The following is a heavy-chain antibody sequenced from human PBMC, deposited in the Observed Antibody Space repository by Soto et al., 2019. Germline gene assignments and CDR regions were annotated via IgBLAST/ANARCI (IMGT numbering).Heavy chain of an antibody. CDR1: GFTFSNAW. CDR2: IKSKTDGGTT. J-gene: IGHJ4*02. CDR3: TTGEKDGRENYYYESGGYYY. Sequence: GGSLRLSCAASGFTFSNAWMSWVRQAPGKGLEWVGRIKSKTDGGTTDYAAPVKGRLTISRDDSKNTLYLQMNSLKTEDTAVYYGTTGEKDGRENYYYESGGYYYWGQGTLVTVSA. D-gene: IGHD3-22*01. V-gene: IGHV3-15*01.